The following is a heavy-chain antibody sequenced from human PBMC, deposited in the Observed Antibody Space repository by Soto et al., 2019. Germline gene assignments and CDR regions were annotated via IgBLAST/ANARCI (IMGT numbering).Heavy chain of an antibody. CDR3: AAEDDSGGRAGTFRH. D-gene: IGHD6-19*01. V-gene: IGHV3-30-3*01. CDR2: ISNGGTSK. CDR1: GFTFSRFV. J-gene: IGHJ1*01. Sequence: QVQLVESGGGVVQPGRSLRLSCAASGFTFSRFVMHWVRQAPGKGLDWVTGISNGGTSKHYADSVKGRFTISRDNSKNTLYLQIDSLTSEDTDLYYWAAEDDSGGRAGTFRHWGQGTLVTVTS.